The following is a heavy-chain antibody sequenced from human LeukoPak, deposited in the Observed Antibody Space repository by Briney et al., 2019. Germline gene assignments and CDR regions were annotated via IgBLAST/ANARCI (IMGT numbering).Heavy chain of an antibody. D-gene: IGHD2-2*01. V-gene: IGHV3-30*02. CDR1: EFTFSSYG. J-gene: IGHJ4*02. CDR2: IRSDGSNK. CDR3: AKVGVPATMELGTRGVATTIELDY. Sequence: GGSLRLSCATSEFTFSSYGMHWVRQAPGKGLEWVAFIRSDGSNKDYADSVKGRFTISRDNSKNTLYLQMNSLRAEDTAVYYCAKVGVPATMELGTRGVATTIELDYWGQGTLVTVSS.